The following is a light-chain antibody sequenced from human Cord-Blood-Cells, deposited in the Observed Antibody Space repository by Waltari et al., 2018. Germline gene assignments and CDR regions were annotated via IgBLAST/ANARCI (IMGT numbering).Light chain of an antibody. CDR3: QAWDSSTAV. CDR2: QDS. Sequence: YELTQPPSVSVSPGQTASITCSGSKLGDTYACWYQQKPGQSPVLVIYQDSKRPSGIPERFSGSNSGNTATLTISGTQAMDEADYYCQAWDSSTAVFGTGTKVTVL. J-gene: IGLJ1*01. CDR1: KLGDTY. V-gene: IGLV3-1*01.